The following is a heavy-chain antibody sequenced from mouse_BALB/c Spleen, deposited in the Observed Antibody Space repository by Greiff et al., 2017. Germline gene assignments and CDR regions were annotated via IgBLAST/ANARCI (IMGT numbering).Heavy chain of an antibody. V-gene: IGHV5-17*02. D-gene: IGHD1-2*01. CDR2: ISSGSSTI. CDR1: GFTFSSFG. Sequence: DVQLVESGGGLVQPGGSRKLSCASSGFTFSSFGMHWVRQAPEKGLEWVAYISSGSSTIYYADTVKGRFTISRDNPKNTLFLQMTSLRSEDTAMYYCARSVHYYGYFDYWGQGTTLTVSS. J-gene: IGHJ2*01. CDR3: ARSVHYYGYFDY.